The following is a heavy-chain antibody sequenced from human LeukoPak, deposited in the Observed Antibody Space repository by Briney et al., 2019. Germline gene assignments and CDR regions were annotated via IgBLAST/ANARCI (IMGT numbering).Heavy chain of an antibody. CDR2: ISAYNGNT. Sequence: ASVKVSCKASGYTFTSYGISWGRQAPGQGLEWMGWISAYNGNTNYAQKLQGRVTMTTDTSTSTAYMELRSLRSDDTAVYYCARVYFRIFGVVSRSMDVWGQGTTVTVSS. D-gene: IGHD3-3*01. CDR1: GYTFTSYG. CDR3: ARVYFRIFGVVSRSMDV. J-gene: IGHJ6*02. V-gene: IGHV1-18*01.